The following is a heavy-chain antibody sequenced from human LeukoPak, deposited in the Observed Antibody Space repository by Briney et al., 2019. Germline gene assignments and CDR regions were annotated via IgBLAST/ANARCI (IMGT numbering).Heavy chain of an antibody. J-gene: IGHJ4*02. V-gene: IGHV4-34*01. D-gene: IGHD3-3*01. Sequence: PSETLSLTCAVYGGSFSGYYWSWIRQPPGKGLEWIGEINHSGSTNYNPSLKSRVTISVDTSKNQFSLKLSSVTAADPAVYHCARGGGVTWLRRWGQGTLVTVSS. CDR3: ARGGGVTWLRR. CDR1: GGSFSGYY. CDR2: INHSGST.